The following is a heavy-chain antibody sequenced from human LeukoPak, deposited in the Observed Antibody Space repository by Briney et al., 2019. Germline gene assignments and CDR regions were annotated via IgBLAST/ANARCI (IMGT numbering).Heavy chain of an antibody. CDR3: ARGHIVVVPAAMGVVNYYYGMDV. D-gene: IGHD2-2*01. J-gene: IGHJ6*02. Sequence: SVKVSCKASGGTFSSYAISWVRQAPGQGLEWMGGIIPIFGTANYAQKFQGRVAITADESTSTAYMELSSLRSEDTAVYYCARGHIVVVPAAMGVVNYYYGMDVWGQGTTVTVSS. CDR1: GGTFSSYA. CDR2: IIPIFGTA. V-gene: IGHV1-69*13.